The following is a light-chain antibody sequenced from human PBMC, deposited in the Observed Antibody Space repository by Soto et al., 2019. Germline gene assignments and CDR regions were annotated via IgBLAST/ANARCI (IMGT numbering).Light chain of an antibody. CDR2: WAS. J-gene: IGKJ1*01. CDR3: QQYCSSPWT. Sequence: DIVMTQSPDSLAVSLGERATINCKSSQSVLYSSSNKNYLAWYQQKPEQPPKLLIYWASTRESGVPDRFSGSGSGTDSTLTISSLQAEDVAVYYCQQYCSSPWTFGQGTKVEIK. V-gene: IGKV4-1*01. CDR1: QSVLYSSSNKNY.